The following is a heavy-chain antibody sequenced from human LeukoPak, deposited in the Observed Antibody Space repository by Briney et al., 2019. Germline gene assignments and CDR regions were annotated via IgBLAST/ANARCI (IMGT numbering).Heavy chain of an antibody. D-gene: IGHD2-2*01. CDR2: MNPNSGGT. V-gene: IGHV1-2*02. Sequence: ASVKVSCKASGYTFTGYYMHWVRQAPGQGLEWMGWMNPNSGGTNYAQKFQGRVTMTRDTSISTAYMELSRLRSDGTAVYYCARDLLYCSSTSCRSRWFDPWGQGTLVTVSS. CDR3: ARDLLYCSSTSCRSRWFDP. J-gene: IGHJ5*02. CDR1: GYTFTGYY.